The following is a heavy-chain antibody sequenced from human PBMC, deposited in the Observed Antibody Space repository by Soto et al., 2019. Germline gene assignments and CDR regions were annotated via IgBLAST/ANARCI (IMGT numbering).Heavy chain of an antibody. CDR3: AMVDNYVTPTPQDV. D-gene: IGHD3-16*01. CDR1: GYIFVNYG. CDR2: ISPYTGDT. J-gene: IGHJ6*02. Sequence: QVQLVQSGDEMKKPGASVRVSCKASGYIFVNYGIAWVRQAPGQGLEWMGWISPYTGDTHSASQVQGRLTMTTDTSTITAYMDLGSLTSDDTAVYYCAMVDNYVTPTPQDVWVQGTTVTVSS. V-gene: IGHV1-18*01.